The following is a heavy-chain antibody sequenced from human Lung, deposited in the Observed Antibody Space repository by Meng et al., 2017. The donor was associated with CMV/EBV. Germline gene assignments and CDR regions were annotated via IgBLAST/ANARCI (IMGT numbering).Heavy chain of an antibody. CDR1: GDSITNHNW. J-gene: IGHJ1*01. V-gene: IGHV4-4*02. CDR2: IPHRGSS. CDR3: LRRSGGSV. Sequence: QVRLRESGHALGKPSQTLSLTCAVSGDSITNHNWWAWVRQPPGKGLEWIGEIPHRGSSAYNPSLKSRVSMSIDKSKNQFSLKLTSVTAADTAVYHCLRRSGGSVWGQGTLVTVSS. D-gene: IGHD3-10*01.